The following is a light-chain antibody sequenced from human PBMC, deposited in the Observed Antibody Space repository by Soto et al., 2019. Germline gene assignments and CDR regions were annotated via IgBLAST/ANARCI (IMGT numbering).Light chain of an antibody. Sequence: IQMTQSPLFLSASIGDRVTITCQASQDITNYLNWYQQKPGKAPKLLIYDASMLERGVPSRFSGGGSGTHFTFTISSLQPEDIATFYCQQYESFPYSFGQGTKLEIK. CDR2: DAS. CDR3: QQYESFPYS. J-gene: IGKJ2*03. CDR1: QDITNY. V-gene: IGKV1-33*01.